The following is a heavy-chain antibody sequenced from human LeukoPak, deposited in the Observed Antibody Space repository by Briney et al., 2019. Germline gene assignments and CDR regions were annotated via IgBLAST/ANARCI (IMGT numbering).Heavy chain of an antibody. J-gene: IGHJ4*02. CDR2: IGTSGNTI. CDR3: ARDQWLDY. CDR1: GFTFSGYI. D-gene: IGHD6-19*01. V-gene: IGHV3-48*01. Sequence: GGSLRLSCAASGFTFSGYIMNWVRQAPGKGLEWISFIGTSGNTIYYADSVKGRFPVSRDNAKNSLYLQMNSLRAEDTAVYYCARDQWLDYWGQGTLVTVSS.